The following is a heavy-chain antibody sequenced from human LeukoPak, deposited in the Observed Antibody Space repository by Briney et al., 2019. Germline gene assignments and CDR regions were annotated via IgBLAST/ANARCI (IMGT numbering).Heavy chain of an antibody. CDR2: ISYGGNTR. J-gene: IGHJ6*03. V-gene: IGHV3-30*18. CDR1: GFTFSDYG. D-gene: IGHD4-23*01. Sequence: PGMSLRLPCEASGFTFSDYGMHWVRQAPGKGLEWVAVISYGGNTRYYGDSVKGRFTISRDNSKNTLDLQMNSLRAEDTAIYYCAKDGNAHAYYFYHTDVWGKGTTVTVSS. CDR3: AKDGNAHAYYFYHTDV.